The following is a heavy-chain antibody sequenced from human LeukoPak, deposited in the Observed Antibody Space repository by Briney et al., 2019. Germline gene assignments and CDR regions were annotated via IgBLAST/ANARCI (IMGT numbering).Heavy chain of an antibody. J-gene: IGHJ4*02. Sequence: SETLSLTCTVSGGSISSRSYYWGWIRQPPGKGLEWIGSIYYSGSTYYNPSLKSRVTISVDTSKNQFSLKLSSVTAADTAVYYCASLKRGYSGYDSVSRDYWGQGTLVTVSS. CDR2: IYYSGST. CDR3: ASLKRGYSGYDSVSRDY. CDR1: GGSISSRSYY. D-gene: IGHD5-12*01. V-gene: IGHV4-39*01.